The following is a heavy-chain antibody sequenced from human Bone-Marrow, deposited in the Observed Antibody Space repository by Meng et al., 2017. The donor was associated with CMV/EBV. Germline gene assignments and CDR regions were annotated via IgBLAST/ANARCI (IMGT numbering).Heavy chain of an antibody. Sequence: SCKESGFTFSSYGMHWVRQAPGKGLAWVTFIRYDGSNKYYANSVKGRFTISRDNSKNTLYLQVNSLSAGDKAVYYGAKDRGRSLSKLLRNYYGMDVWGQGTTVTVSS. CDR2: IRYDGSNK. J-gene: IGHJ6*02. V-gene: IGHV3-30*02. D-gene: IGHD2-15*01. CDR3: AKDRGRSLSKLLRNYYGMDV. CDR1: GFTFSSYG.